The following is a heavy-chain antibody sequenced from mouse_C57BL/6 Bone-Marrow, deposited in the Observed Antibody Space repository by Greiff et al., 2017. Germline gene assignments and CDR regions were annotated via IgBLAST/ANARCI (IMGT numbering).Heavy chain of an antibody. CDR2: IDPSDSYT. CDR3: AREGYDGYYFYFDY. CDR1: GYTFTSSW. V-gene: IGHV1-69*01. Sequence: QVQLQQPGAELVMPGASVKLSCKASGYTFTSSWMHWVKQRPGPGLEWIGEIDPSDSYTNYNQKFKGKSTLTVDKSSSTAYMQLSSLTSEDSAVYYCAREGYDGYYFYFDYWGQGTTLTVAS. J-gene: IGHJ2*01. D-gene: IGHD2-3*01.